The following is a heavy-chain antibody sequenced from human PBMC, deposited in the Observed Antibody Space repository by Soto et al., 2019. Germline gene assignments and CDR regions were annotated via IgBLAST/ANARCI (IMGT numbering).Heavy chain of an antibody. V-gene: IGHV4-59*08. Sequence: PQTLSHRSTGSGGTLRAYNWIGIRQPPGKRPDWVGFVHSTGNTKYTPSLKSRVSMSLDTSKSQFSLKLSSVTAADTAVYYCARHGITAALSTGAFDTWGQGRMVT. CDR2: VHSTGNT. J-gene: IGHJ3*02. D-gene: IGHD6-13*01. CDR1: GGTLRAYN. CDR3: ARHGITAALSTGAFDT.